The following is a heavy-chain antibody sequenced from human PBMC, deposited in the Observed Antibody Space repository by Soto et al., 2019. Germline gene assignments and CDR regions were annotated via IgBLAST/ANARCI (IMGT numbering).Heavy chain of an antibody. V-gene: IGHV1-18*01. J-gene: IGHJ6*03. CDR1: GYIFTTYG. Sequence: QVQLVQSGPEVKKPGASVKVSCKASGYIFTTYGISWVRQAPAQGLEWVGWISTNKGDTNYAQKLQGRVTMTTDTSTSTAYMELRTLTSDDTALYYCARGDYMDVWGKGATVTVSS. CDR3: ARGDYMDV. CDR2: ISTNKGDT.